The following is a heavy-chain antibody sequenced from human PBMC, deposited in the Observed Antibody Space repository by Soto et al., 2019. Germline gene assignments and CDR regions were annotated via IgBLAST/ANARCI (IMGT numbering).Heavy chain of an antibody. Sequence: AGGSLRLSCAASGFTFSTYTMRWVRQAPGKGLEWVSAVLQTASSTYYADSVKGRFTISRDNSKNTLYLQMNNLRAEDTAVYYCAKDFTPDGYWDFDYWGQGTLVTVSS. CDR1: GFTFSTYT. D-gene: IGHD4-17*01. V-gene: IGHV3-23*01. CDR3: AKDFTPDGYWDFDY. CDR2: VLQTASST. J-gene: IGHJ4*02.